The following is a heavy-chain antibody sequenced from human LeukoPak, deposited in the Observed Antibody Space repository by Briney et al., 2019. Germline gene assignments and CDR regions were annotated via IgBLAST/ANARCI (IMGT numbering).Heavy chain of an antibody. CDR2: IYYSGST. J-gene: IGHJ1*01. Sequence: SETLSLTCTVSGGSISSYYWSWIRQPPGKGLEWIGYIYYSGSTNYNPSLKSRVTISVDTSKNQFSLKLSSVTAADTAVYYCARSTSSSWYLYFQHWGQGTLVTVSS. D-gene: IGHD6-13*01. CDR3: ARSTSSSWYLYFQH. CDR1: GGSISSYY. V-gene: IGHV4-59*01.